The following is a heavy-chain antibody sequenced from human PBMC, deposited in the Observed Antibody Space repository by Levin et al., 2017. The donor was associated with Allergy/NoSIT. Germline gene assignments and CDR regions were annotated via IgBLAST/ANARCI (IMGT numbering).Heavy chain of an antibody. CDR1: GFSLRSYD. V-gene: IGHV3-23*01. D-gene: IGHD5-12*01. J-gene: IGHJ4*02. CDR2: ISGSAENI. Sequence: GESLKISCAASGFSLRSYDMSWVRQAPGKGLEWVSDISGSAENIHYADSVKGRFTISRDNSKNTLSLQMNSLRAEDTAVYYCTRVRGYSGYDFVDYWGQGTLVTVSS. CDR3: TRVRGYSGYDFVDY.